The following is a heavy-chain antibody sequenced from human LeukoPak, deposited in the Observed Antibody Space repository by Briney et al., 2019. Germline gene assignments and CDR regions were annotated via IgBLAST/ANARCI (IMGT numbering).Heavy chain of an antibody. J-gene: IGHJ3*02. Sequence: SETLSLTCTVSGGSISSGGYYWSWIREHPGKGLEWIGYIFYSGSTHYNPSLKSRVTMSVDTSKNQFSLKLSSVTAADTAVYYCARSARGVPATTPADAFDIWGQGTMVTVSS. D-gene: IGHD2-2*02. V-gene: IGHV4-31*03. CDR1: GGSISSGGYY. CDR3: ARSARGVPATTPADAFDI. CDR2: IFYSGST.